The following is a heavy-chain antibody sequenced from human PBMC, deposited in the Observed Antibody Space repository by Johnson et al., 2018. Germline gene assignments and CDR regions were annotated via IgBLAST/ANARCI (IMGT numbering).Heavy chain of an antibody. J-gene: IGHJ3*02. D-gene: IGHD3-10*01. V-gene: IGHV3-7*01. CDR1: GFTLRTYW. CDR3: ARRAALMDGFEI. Sequence: VQLVESGGGLVQPGGSLRLSCVASGFTLRTYWTSWVRRAPGKGLEWVANIKQGGSEKYYVDSVKGRFTISRDNAKNSLYLQMNSLRAEDTAVYYCARRAALMDGFEIWGQGTLVTVSS. CDR2: IKQGGSEK.